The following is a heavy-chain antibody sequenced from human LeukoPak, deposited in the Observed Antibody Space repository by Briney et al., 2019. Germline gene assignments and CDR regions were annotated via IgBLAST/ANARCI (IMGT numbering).Heavy chain of an antibody. J-gene: IGHJ4*02. V-gene: IGHV1-46*01. CDR3: ARDQEGFDY. CDR1: GYTFTSNY. CDR2: IYPRDGST. Sequence: ASVKVSCKASGYTFTSNYIHWVRQAPGQGLEWMGMIYPRDGSTSYAQKLQGRVTVTRDTSTSTVHMELSGLRSEDTAVYYCARDQEGFDYWGPGTLVTVSS.